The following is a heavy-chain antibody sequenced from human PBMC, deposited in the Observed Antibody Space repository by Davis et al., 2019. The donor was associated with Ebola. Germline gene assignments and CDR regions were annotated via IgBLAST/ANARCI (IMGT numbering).Heavy chain of an antibody. CDR3: TTGGYSYSDFN. CDR1: GFTFSGSA. Sequence: GESLKISCAASGFTFSGSAMHWVRQASGKGLEWVGRIRSKANSYATAYAASVKGRFTISRDDSKNTAYLQKNSLKTEDTAVDYITTGGYSYSDFNWGQGTLVTVSS. D-gene: IGHD5-18*01. J-gene: IGHJ4*02. V-gene: IGHV3-73*01. CDR2: IRSKANSYAT.